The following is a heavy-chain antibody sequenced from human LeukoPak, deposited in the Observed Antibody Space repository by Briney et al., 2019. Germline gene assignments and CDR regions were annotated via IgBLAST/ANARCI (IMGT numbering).Heavy chain of an antibody. V-gene: IGHV3-30*02. CDR2: IRYDGSNK. Sequence: GGSLRLSCAASGFTFSSYGMHWVRQAQGKGLEWVAFIRYDGSNKYYADSVKGRFTISRDNSKNTLYLQMNSLRAEDTAVYYCAKDSLAAGTCRGCIGYWGQGTLVTVSS. J-gene: IGHJ4*02. D-gene: IGHD6-13*01. CDR1: GFTFSSYG. CDR3: AKDSLAAGTCRGCIGY.